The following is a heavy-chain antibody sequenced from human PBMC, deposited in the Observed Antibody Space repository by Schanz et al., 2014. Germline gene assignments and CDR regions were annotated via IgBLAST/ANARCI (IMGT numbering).Heavy chain of an antibody. CDR2: ISGSGGST. Sequence: EVQLLESGGGLVQPGGSLRLSCAASGFTFSSYAMSWVRQAPGKGLEWVSAISGSGGSTYYADSVKGRFTISGDSSKYTVYLQMNSLRADDTAVYYCAKGPYYYYYMDVWGNGTTXTVSS. V-gene: IGHV3-23*01. CDR1: GFTFSSYA. CDR3: AKGPYYYYYMDV. J-gene: IGHJ6*03.